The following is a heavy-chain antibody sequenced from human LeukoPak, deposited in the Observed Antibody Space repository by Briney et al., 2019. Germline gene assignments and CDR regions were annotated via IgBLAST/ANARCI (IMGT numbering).Heavy chain of an antibody. CDR3: AKDEASYYYDSSGRFDY. CDR2: INKDGSEK. CDR1: GFTFSSYW. V-gene: IGHV3-7*03. J-gene: IGHJ4*02. Sequence: GGSLRLSCAASGFTFSSYWMSWVRQAPGKGPEWVANINKDGSEKYYVDSLKGRFTISRDNAENSLYLQMNSLRAEDTAVYYCAKDEASYYYDSSGRFDYWGQGTLVTVSS. D-gene: IGHD3-22*01.